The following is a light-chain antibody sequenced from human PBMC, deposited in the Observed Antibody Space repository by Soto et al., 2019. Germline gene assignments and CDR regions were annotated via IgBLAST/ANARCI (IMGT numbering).Light chain of an antibody. CDR3: QQYNNWPPWT. J-gene: IGKJ1*01. CDR2: GAS. V-gene: IGKV3-15*01. CDR1: QSVSSN. Sequence: EIAMKQSPATLSVCPGDRASLSCRASQSVSSNLAWYQQKPGQAPRLLIYGASTRATGIPARCSGSGSGTEFTLTISSMQSEDFAVYYCQQYNNWPPWTFGQGTKVDI.